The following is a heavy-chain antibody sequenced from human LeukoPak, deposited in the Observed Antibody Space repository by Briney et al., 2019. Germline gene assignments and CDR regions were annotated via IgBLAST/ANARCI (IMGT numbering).Heavy chain of an antibody. CDR1: GGSFSGYY. V-gene: IGHV4-34*01. CDR2: INHSGST. Sequence: KPSETLSLTCAVYGGSFSGYYWSWIRQPPGKGLEWIGEINHSGSTNYNPSLKSRVMISIDTSKNQFSLKLRSVTAADTAVYYCARHYRWYGLYWFDPWGQGTLVTVSS. J-gene: IGHJ5*02. D-gene: IGHD6-13*01. CDR3: ARHYRWYGLYWFDP.